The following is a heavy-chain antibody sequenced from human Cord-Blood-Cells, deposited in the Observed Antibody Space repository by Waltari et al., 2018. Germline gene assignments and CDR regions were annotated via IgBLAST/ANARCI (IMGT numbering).Heavy chain of an antibody. CDR3: ARGLYYYGSGSYNY. Sequence: QVQLQQWGAGLLKPSETLSLTCAVYGGSFSGYYWSWIRQPPGKGLEWIGESNHSGSTNNNPALKSRVTISVDTSKNQFSLKLSSVTAADTAVYYCARGLYYYGSGSYNYWGQGTLVTVSS. J-gene: IGHJ4*02. D-gene: IGHD3-10*01. CDR2: SNHSGST. V-gene: IGHV4-34*01. CDR1: GGSFSGYY.